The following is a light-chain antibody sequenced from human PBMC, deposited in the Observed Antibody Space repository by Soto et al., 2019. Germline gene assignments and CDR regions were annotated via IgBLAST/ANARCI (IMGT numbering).Light chain of an antibody. CDR1: QSVSNI. V-gene: IGKV3-15*01. CDR3: QQYNNWPRT. Sequence: TQSPGTLSSSPGEIATLYCRASQSVSNIYLAWYQQKPGQAPRLLIYGTSNRATGIPARFSGSGSGTEFTLTISSLQSEDFAVYYCQQYNNWPRTFGQGTRLEIK. CDR2: GTS. J-gene: IGKJ5*01.